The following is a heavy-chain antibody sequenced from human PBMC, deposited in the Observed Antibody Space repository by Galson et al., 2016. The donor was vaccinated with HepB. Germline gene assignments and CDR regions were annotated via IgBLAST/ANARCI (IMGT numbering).Heavy chain of an antibody. Sequence: SLRLSCAASGFIFNNYAMSWVRQAPGKGLEWVSTIRDSSGDSYYADSVKGRFTISRDNSKNTLYLQMNSLRAEDTAVYYCARDGGSYYLDYWGQGTLVTVSS. CDR3: ARDGGSYYLDY. CDR1: GFIFNNYA. D-gene: IGHD1-26*01. V-gene: IGHV3-23*01. CDR2: IRDSSGDS. J-gene: IGHJ4*02.